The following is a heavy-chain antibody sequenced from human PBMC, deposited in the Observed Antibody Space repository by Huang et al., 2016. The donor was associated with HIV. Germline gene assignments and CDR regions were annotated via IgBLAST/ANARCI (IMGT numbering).Heavy chain of an antibody. Sequence: EVQLVESGGGLVQPGGSLRLSCAASGFSISSYWVHWVRQAPGKGLVWVSRINSDGSSTSYADSVKGRFTISRVNAKNTLYLQMNSLRAEDTAVYYCARDPRIQSWLNFFDYWGQGTLVSVSS. D-gene: IGHD3-22*01. V-gene: IGHV3-74*01. CDR2: INSDGSST. CDR1: GFSISSYW. CDR3: ARDPRIQSWLNFFDY. J-gene: IGHJ4*02.